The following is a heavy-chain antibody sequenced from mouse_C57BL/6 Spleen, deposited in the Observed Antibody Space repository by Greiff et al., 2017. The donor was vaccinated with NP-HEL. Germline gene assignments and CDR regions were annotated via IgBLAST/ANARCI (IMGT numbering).Heavy chain of an antibody. CDR2: IDPSDSYT. Sequence: VQLQQPGAELVMPGASVKLSCKASGYTFTSYWMHWVKQRPGQGLEWIGEIDPSDSYTNYNQKFKGKSTLTVDKSSSTAYMQLSSLTSEDSAVYYCARWDEGFAYWGQGTLVTVSA. V-gene: IGHV1-69*01. J-gene: IGHJ3*01. D-gene: IGHD4-1*01. CDR1: GYTFTSYW. CDR3: ARWDEGFAY.